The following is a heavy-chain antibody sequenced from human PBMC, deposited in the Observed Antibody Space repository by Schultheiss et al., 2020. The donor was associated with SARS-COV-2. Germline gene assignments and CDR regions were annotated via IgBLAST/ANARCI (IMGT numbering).Heavy chain of an antibody. V-gene: IGHV4-59*01. J-gene: IGHJ5*02. CDR2: IYYSGST. D-gene: IGHD4-11*01. CDR1: GGSISSYY. Sequence: SETLSLTCTVSGGSISSYYWSWIRQPPGKGLEWIGSIYYSGSTYNNPSLKSRVTISVDTSKNQFSLKLSSVTAADTAVYYCARVRTVTTHWFDPWGQGTLVTVSS. CDR3: ARVRTVTTHWFDP.